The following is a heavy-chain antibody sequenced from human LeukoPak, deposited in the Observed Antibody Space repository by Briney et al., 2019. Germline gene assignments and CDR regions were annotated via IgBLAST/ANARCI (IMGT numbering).Heavy chain of an antibody. V-gene: IGHV1-2*04. D-gene: IGHD6-19*01. Sequence: VASVKVSCKASGGTFSSYAISWVRQAPGHGLEWMGWINPNSGGTNYAQKFQGWVTMTRDTSISTAYMELSRLRSDDTAVYYCARDPSGWIIPPSYYFDYWGQGTLVTVSS. CDR2: INPNSGGT. J-gene: IGHJ4*02. CDR1: GGTFSSYA. CDR3: ARDPSGWIIPPSYYFDY.